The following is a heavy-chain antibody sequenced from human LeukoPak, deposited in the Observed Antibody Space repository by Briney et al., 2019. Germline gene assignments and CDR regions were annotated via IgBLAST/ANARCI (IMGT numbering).Heavy chain of an antibody. V-gene: IGHV4-39*01. Sequence: PSETLSLTCTVSGGSISSSSYYWGWIRQPPGKGLEWIGSIYYSGSTYYNPSLKSRVTISVDTSKNQFSLKLSSVTAADTAVYYCARDGYYYDSSGYYEKMYYFDYWGQGTLVTVSS. D-gene: IGHD3-22*01. CDR1: GGSISSSSYY. CDR3: ARDGYYYDSSGYYEKMYYFDY. CDR2: IYYSGST. J-gene: IGHJ4*02.